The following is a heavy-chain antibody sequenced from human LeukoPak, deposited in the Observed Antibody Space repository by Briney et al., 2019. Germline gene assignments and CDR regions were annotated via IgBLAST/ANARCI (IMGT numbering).Heavy chain of an antibody. J-gene: IGHJ3*02. CDR1: GFTFSSYS. D-gene: IGHD6-19*01. CDR2: ISSSSSYI. Sequence: GGSLRLSCAASGFTFSSYSMNWVRQAPGKGLEWVSSISSSSSYIYYADSVKGRFTISRDNAKNSLYLQMNSLRAEDTAVYYCARVLLGSGDAFDIWGQGTMATVSS. CDR3: ARVLLGSGDAFDI. V-gene: IGHV3-21*01.